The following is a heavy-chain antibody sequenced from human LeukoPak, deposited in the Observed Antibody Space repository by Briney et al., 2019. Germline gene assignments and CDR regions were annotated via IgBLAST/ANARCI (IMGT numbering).Heavy chain of an antibody. CDR1: GFTFNSYA. CDR2: ISYDGSNK. V-gene: IGHV3-30-3*01. CDR3: AKDFGLVQDYGWYFDL. Sequence: TGGSLRLSCAASGFTFNSYAMHWVRQAPGKGLEWVAVISYDGSNKYYADSVKGRFTISRDNSKNTLYLLMNSLRAEDTAVYYCAKDFGLVQDYGWYFDLWGRGTLVTVSS. J-gene: IGHJ2*01. D-gene: IGHD4-17*01.